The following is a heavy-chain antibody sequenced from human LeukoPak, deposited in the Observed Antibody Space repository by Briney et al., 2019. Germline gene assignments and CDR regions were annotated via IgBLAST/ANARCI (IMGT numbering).Heavy chain of an antibody. CDR1: GFTFSSYS. D-gene: IGHD3-22*01. V-gene: IGHV3-21*01. J-gene: IGHJ4*02. CDR2: ISSSSSYI. Sequence: SGGSLRLSCAASGFTFSSYSMNWVRQAPGKGLEWVSSISSSSSYIYYADSVKGRFTISRDNAKNSLYLQMNSLRAEDTAVYYCARDDSSGYYHKGEYYFDYWGQGTLVTVSS. CDR3: ARDDSSGYYHKGEYYFDY.